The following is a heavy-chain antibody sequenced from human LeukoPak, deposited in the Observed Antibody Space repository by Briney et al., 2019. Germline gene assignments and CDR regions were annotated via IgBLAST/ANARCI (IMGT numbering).Heavy chain of an antibody. D-gene: IGHD2-2*02. CDR2: IKTNSGGT. V-gene: IGHV1-2*02. CDR1: GYTFTGYY. J-gene: IGHJ5*02. Sequence: ASVKVSCKGSGYTFTGYYVHWVGQARGKGVEWMGWIKTNSGGTKYAQKFQGRGTLTRDRSISTAYMELSRLRSGGAAVYYCARDPLDIVVVPAAIRSLGNWFDHWGQGTLVPVSS. CDR3: ARDPLDIVVVPAAIRSLGNWFDH.